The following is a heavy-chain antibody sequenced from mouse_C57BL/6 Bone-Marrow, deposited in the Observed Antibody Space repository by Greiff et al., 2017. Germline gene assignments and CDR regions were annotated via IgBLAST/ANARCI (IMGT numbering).Heavy chain of an antibody. CDR3: TTFYDGYPAWFAY. CDR1: GFNIKDDY. J-gene: IGHJ3*01. CDR2: IDAENGDT. D-gene: IGHD2-3*01. Sequence: EVQLQQSGAELVRPGASVKLSCTASGFNIKDDYMHWVKQRPEQGLEWIGWIDAENGDTEYASKFQGKATITADTSSNTAYLQLSSLPSEDTAVYYCTTFYDGYPAWFAYWGQGTLVTVSA. V-gene: IGHV14-4*01.